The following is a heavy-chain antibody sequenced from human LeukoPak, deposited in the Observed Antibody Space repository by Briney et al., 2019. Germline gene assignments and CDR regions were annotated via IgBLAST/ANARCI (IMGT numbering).Heavy chain of an antibody. D-gene: IGHD1-14*01. CDR2: ISSNGGST. CDR1: GFTFSNYA. V-gene: IGHV3-64*02. Sequence: PGGSLRLSCAASGFTFSNYAMHWVRQAPGEGLEYVSAISSNGGSTYYADSVKGRFTISRDNSKNTLYLQMNSLRAEDTAVYYCAKESPETRELDYWGQGTLVTVSS. J-gene: IGHJ4*02. CDR3: AKESPETRELDY.